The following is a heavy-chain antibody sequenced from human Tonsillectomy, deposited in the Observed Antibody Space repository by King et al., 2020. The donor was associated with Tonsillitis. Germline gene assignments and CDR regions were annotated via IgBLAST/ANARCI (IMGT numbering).Heavy chain of an antibody. CDR1: GGSINSNSYY. CDR2: VSYSGST. J-gene: IGHJ5*02. D-gene: IGHD4-17*01. CDR3: ARDLAYDNWFGP. Sequence: LQLQESGPGLVKPSETLSLICTVSGGSINSNSYYWGWIRQPPGKGLEWIGSVSYSGSTYYNPSLKSRVTISVDTTKNHFSLKLSSVTAADTAGYYCARDLAYDNWFGPWGQGTRVTVST. V-gene: IGHV4-39*07.